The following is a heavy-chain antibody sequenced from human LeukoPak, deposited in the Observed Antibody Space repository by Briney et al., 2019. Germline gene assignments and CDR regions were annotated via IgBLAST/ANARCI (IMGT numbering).Heavy chain of an antibody. CDR2: VYDSGRT. CDR1: GGPLSRYH. D-gene: IGHD1-26*01. Sequence: PSETESLPCKVSGGPLSRYHWSWIRDPRGKGREALRYVYDSGRTNYNPSLTSRFTISIDPSKNQVSLRVRSVTAADTAVYYWASVSGSAPQSYFDYWGQGALVTVSA. J-gene: IGHJ4*02. V-gene: IGHV4-59*01. CDR3: ASVSGSAPQSYFDY.